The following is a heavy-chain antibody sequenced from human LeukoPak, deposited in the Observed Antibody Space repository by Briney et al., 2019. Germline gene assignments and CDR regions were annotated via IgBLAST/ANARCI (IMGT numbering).Heavy chain of an antibody. CDR1: GGSFSGYN. CDR2: INDSGST. J-gene: IGHJ6*03. CDR3: ARAEVMLYGGLTSYSSYYYMDV. D-gene: IGHD2-8*01. V-gene: IGHV4-34*01. Sequence: SETLSLTCAVYGGSFSGYNCTWIRQPPGKGLEWIGEINDSGSTNYTPSLTSRVTISLDTSKNQFSLKLSSVTAADTAVYYCARAEVMLYGGLTSYSSYYYMDVWGKGTTVTISS.